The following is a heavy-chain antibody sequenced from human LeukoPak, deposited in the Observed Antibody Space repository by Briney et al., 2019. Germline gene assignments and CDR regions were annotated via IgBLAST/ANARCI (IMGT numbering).Heavy chain of an antibody. V-gene: IGHV4-61*02. J-gene: IGHJ2*01. CDR1: GGSISSGSYY. D-gene: IGHD3-22*01. CDR3: ARHEKARDYYDSSGYPSTFDL. CDR2: IYTSGST. Sequence: PSETLSLTCTVSGGSISSGSYYWSWIRQPAGKGLEWIGRIYTSGSTNYNPSLKSRVTISVDTSKNQFSLKLSSVTAADTAVYYYARHEKARDYYDSSGYPSTFDLWGRGTLVTVSS.